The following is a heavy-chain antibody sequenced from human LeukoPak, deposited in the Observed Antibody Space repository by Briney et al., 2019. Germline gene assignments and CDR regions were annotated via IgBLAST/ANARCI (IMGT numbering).Heavy chain of an antibody. V-gene: IGHV4-34*01. CDR2: INHSGST. Sequence: SETLSLTCAVYGGSFSGYYWSWIRQPPGKGLEWIGEINHSGSTNYNPSLKSRVTISVDTSKNQFSLKLSSVTAADTAVYYCVLYYDSSGYKRYYYYYYMDVWGKGTTVTVSS. D-gene: IGHD3-22*01. CDR1: GGSFSGYY. CDR3: VLYYDSSGYKRYYYYYYMDV. J-gene: IGHJ6*03.